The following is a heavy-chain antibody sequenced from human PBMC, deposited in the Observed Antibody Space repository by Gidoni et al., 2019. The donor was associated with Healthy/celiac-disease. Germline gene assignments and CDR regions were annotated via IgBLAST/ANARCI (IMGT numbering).Heavy chain of an antibody. CDR1: GGSISSSSYY. D-gene: IGHD3-22*01. Sequence: QLQLQESGPGLVKPSETLSPTCTVSGGSISSSSYYWGWIRQPPGKGLEWIGSIYYSGSTYYNPSLKSRVTISVDTSKNQFSLKLSSVTAADTAVYYCARFNYYDSSGYYYLSLGYFDLWGRGTLVTVSS. V-gene: IGHV4-39*01. J-gene: IGHJ2*01. CDR2: IYYSGST. CDR3: ARFNYYDSSGYYYLSLGYFDL.